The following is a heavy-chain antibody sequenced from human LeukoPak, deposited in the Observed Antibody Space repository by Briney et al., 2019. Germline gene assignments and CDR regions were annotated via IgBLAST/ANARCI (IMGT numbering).Heavy chain of an antibody. J-gene: IGHJ3*01. V-gene: IGHV3-7*01. D-gene: IGHD3-10*01. CDR2: IQHDGSDQ. Sequence: GRSLRLSCAASGFTFSNAWMTWLRQAPGKGLEWVANIQHDGSDQYYEDSVKGRFTISRDNAKDSLFLQMNSLRAEDTAVYFCARSFLMSFGELLSGGFDVWGQGAMVTVSS. CDR3: ARSFLMSFGELLSGGFDV. CDR1: GFTFSNAW.